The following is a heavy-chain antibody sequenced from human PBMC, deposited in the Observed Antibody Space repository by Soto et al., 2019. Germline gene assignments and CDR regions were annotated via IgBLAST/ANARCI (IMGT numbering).Heavy chain of an antibody. V-gene: IGHV1-24*01. Sequence: ASVKVSCKISGHTLTELTIDWLRQAPGKGLEWMGRSAPEEGEPIYPQKFQGRVSMTEDPSTDTAYMELTSLRFEDTAVYFCAADRKIVGTIGAFDFWGQGTLVTVSS. J-gene: IGHJ4*02. CDR2: SAPEEGEP. CDR3: AADRKIVGTIGAFDF. D-gene: IGHD1-26*01. CDR1: GHTLTELT.